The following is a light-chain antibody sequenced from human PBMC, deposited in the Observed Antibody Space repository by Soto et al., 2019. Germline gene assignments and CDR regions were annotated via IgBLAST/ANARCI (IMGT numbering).Light chain of an antibody. Sequence: DIQITQYPSTLSASVGDRVTITCRASQSISICLAWYPQKPGKPPKLLLHDPSSLGGGVQTRFRGRGSGTECSRSVNSLQPHNFATHYCQQFHTYPTCTFGPGTKVEMK. CDR1: QSISIC. CDR2: DPS. V-gene: IGKV1-5*01. J-gene: IGKJ1*01. CDR3: QQFHTYPTCT.